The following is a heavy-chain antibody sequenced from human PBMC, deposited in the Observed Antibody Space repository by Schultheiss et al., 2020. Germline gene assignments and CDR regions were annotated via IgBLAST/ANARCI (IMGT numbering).Heavy chain of an antibody. D-gene: IGHD3-3*01. CDR2: ISYDGSNK. J-gene: IGHJ6*04. V-gene: IGHV3-30-3*01. CDR1: GFTFSSYA. CDR3: AKVHGEDYDFWSGPVRYYYYGMDV. Sequence: GGSLRLSCAASGFTFSSYAMHWVRQAPGKGLEWVAVISYDGSNKYYADSVKGRFTISRDNSKNTLYLQMNSLRAEDTAVYYCAKVHGEDYDFWSGPVRYYYYGMDVWGEGATGTVFS.